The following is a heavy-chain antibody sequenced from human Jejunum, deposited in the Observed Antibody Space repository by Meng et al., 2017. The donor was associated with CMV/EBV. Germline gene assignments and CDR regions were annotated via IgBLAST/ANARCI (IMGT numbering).Heavy chain of an antibody. CDR1: SISSGDYC. D-gene: IGHD3/OR15-3a*01. Sequence: SISSGDYCWSWIRQSPGEGLELIGYIFYSGRTYYNPYFESRATISVDTSTNQFSLKLTSVTAADTAVYYCARDGSEMWTGYSGFNPWGQGVLVTVSS. CDR3: ARDGSEMWTGYSGFNP. J-gene: IGHJ5*02. V-gene: IGHV4-30-4*08. CDR2: IFYSGRT.